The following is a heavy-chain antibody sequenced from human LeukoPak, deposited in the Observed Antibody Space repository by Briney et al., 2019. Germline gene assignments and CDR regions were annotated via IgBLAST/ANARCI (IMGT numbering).Heavy chain of an antibody. D-gene: IGHD2-2*02. J-gene: IGHJ4*02. Sequence: ASVKVSCKASGYTFTGYYMHWARQAPGQGLEWMGWINPNSGGTNYAQKFQGRVTMTRDTSISTAYMELSRLRSDDTAVYYCATDPDCSSTSCYTDYWGQGTLVTVSS. V-gene: IGHV1-2*02. CDR2: INPNSGGT. CDR1: GYTFTGYY. CDR3: ATDPDCSSTSCYTDY.